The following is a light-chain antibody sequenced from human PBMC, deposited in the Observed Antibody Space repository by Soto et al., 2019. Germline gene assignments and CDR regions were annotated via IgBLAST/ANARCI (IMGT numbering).Light chain of an antibody. J-gene: IGKJ4*01. CDR3: QQSYSTRALT. Sequence: DIQMTQSPSSLSASVGDRVTITCRASQSISSYLNWYQQKPGKAPKLLIYAASSLQSGVPSRFSGSGSWTDFTLTISSLQPEDFAPYYCQQSYSTRALTFGGGTKVEIK. CDR2: AAS. CDR1: QSISSY. V-gene: IGKV1-39*01.